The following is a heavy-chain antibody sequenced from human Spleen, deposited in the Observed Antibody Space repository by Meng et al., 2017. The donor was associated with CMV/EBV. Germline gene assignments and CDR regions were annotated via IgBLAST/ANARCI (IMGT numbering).Heavy chain of an antibody. J-gene: IGHJ4*02. Sequence: GESLKISCKGSGYRFSDYWIGWVRQMPGTGKGLEWMGLIYPGDSQTRYSPAFQGQVTISADKSISTAYLQWSSLKASDTAMYYCARLNYYDSSGYGPFDYWGQGTLVTVSS. CDR1: GYRFSDYW. V-gene: IGHV5-51*01. D-gene: IGHD3-22*01. CDR3: ARLNYYDSSGYGPFDY. CDR2: IYPGDSQT.